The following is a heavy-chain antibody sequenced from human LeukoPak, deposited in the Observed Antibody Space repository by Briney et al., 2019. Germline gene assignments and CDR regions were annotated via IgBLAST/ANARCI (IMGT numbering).Heavy chain of an antibody. CDR3: GRGLRYSESYVVEY. J-gene: IGHJ4*02. D-gene: IGHD1-26*01. V-gene: IGHV4-30-4*08. Sequence: SETLSLTCTVSGGSVSSGSYYWSWTRQPPGEGLEWIGYIYYTAGSYYNPSLKSRVTMSIDASTNQFSLKLNSVTAADTAVYHCGRGLRYSESYVVEYWGLGTLVTVSS. CDR2: IYYTAGS. CDR1: GGSVSSGSYY.